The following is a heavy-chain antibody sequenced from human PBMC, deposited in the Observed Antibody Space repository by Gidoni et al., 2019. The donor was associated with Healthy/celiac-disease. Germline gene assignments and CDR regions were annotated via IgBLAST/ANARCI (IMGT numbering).Heavy chain of an antibody. D-gene: IGHD2-8*01. CDR2: ISSSGSTI. V-gene: IGHV3-48*03. CDR3: ASPRKGYCTNGVCYPFDY. CDR1: GFTFSSYE. J-gene: IGHJ4*02. Sequence: EVQLVQSGGGLVQPGGSLRLSCAASGFTFSSYELNWVRQAPGKGLEWVSYISSSGSTIYYADSVKGRFTISRDNAKNSLYLQMNSLRAEDTAVYYCASPRKGYCTNGVCYPFDYWGQGTLVTVSS.